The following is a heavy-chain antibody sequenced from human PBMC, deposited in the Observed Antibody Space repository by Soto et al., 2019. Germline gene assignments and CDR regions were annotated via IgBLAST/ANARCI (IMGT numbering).Heavy chain of an antibody. CDR2: MNPNSGNT. Sequence: QVQLVQSGAEVRKPGASVKVSCKASGYTFTSYDINWVRQATGQGLEWMGWMNPNSGNTGYAQKFQGRVTMNMITSISTAYLELSSLRSEDTAVYYCARVTGMATGRHFDLWGRGTLVTVSS. D-gene: IGHD5-12*01. V-gene: IGHV1-8*01. J-gene: IGHJ2*01. CDR3: ARVTGMATGRHFDL. CDR1: GYTFTSYD.